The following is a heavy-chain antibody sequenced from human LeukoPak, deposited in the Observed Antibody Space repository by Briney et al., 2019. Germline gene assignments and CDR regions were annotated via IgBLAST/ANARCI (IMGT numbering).Heavy chain of an antibody. J-gene: IGHJ4*02. D-gene: IGHD6-13*01. CDR2: IYTSGST. V-gene: IGHV4-61*02. CDR3: ARDKDYSSSWYGYYFDY. CDR1: GGSISSGSYY. Sequence: SQTLSLTCTVSGGSISSGSYYWSWIRQPAGKGLEWIGRIYTSGSTNYNPSLKSRVTMSVDTSKNQFSLKLSSVTAADTAVYYCARDKDYSSSWYGYYFDYWGQGTLVTVSS.